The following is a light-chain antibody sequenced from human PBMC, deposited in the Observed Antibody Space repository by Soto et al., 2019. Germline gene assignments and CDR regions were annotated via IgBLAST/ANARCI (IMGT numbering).Light chain of an antibody. V-gene: IGKV3-11*02. CDR3: QQRYNWPIT. CDR2: ADS. Sequence: EIVLTQSTATLSLSPGERATLSCRASQSVDTYLAWYQHKPGQAPRLLIYADSNRATGIPARFSGSGSGRDFTLTISSLEPEDFSVYYCQQRYNWPITFGQGTRLEIK. CDR1: QSVDTY. J-gene: IGKJ5*01.